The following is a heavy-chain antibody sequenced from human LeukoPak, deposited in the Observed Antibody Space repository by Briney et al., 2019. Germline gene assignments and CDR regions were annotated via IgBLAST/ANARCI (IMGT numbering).Heavy chain of an antibody. Sequence: GGSLGLSCAASGFTLNNYAMSWVRQAPGKGLEWVSAISGSGGSTYYADSVKGRFTISRDNSKNTLYLQMNSLRAEDTAVYYCAKRDWDWHSSSLSYWGQGTLVTVSS. CDR2: ISGSGGST. D-gene: IGHD6-13*01. CDR1: GFTLNNYA. CDR3: AKRDWDWHSSSLSY. J-gene: IGHJ4*02. V-gene: IGHV3-23*01.